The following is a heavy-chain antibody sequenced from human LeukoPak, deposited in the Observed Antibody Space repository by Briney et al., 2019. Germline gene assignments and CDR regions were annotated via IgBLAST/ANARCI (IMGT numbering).Heavy chain of an antibody. CDR1: GGSFNGYY. V-gene: IGHV4-34*01. Sequence: SETLSLTCAVNGGSFNGYYWNWIRQSPGKGLVWIGEINHSGSTNYNWSLKSRVTISVDTSKKQFSLKLTSVTPADTAVYYCAREPREYSSSWQPSDYWGQGTLVTVSS. CDR3: AREPREYSSSWQPSDY. CDR2: INHSGST. J-gene: IGHJ4*02. D-gene: IGHD6-13*01.